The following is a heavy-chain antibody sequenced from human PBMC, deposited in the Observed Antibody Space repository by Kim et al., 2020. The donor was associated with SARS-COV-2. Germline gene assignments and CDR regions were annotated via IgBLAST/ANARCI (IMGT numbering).Heavy chain of an antibody. CDR2: IYPGDSDT. Sequence: GESLKISCKGSGYSFTSYWIGWVRQMPGKGLEWMGIIYPGDSDTRYSPSFQGQVTISADKSISTAYLQWSSLKASDTAMYYCARDRSTRLGSLGDAFDIWGQGTMVTVSS. D-gene: IGHD2-2*01. CDR3: ARDRSTRLGSLGDAFDI. CDR1: GYSFTSYW. J-gene: IGHJ3*02. V-gene: IGHV5-51*01.